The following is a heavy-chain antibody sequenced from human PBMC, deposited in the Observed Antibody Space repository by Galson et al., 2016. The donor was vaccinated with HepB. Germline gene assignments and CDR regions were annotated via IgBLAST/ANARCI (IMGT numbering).Heavy chain of an antibody. V-gene: IGHV3-9*01. J-gene: IGHJ4*02. D-gene: IGHD3-10*01. CDR3: AKEKYFYGSGSTFDF. CDR2: ISWNTSSI. CDR1: GFTFDDYA. Sequence: SLRLSCAASGFTFDDYAMHWVRQAPGKGLEWVSGISWNTSSIGYAASVKGRFTISRDNAKNSLYLQMNSLRAEDTALYYCAKEKYFYGSGSTFDFWGPGTLVTVSS.